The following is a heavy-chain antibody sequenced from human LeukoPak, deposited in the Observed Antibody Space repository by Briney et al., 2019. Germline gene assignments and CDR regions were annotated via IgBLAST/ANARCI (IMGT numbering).Heavy chain of an antibody. CDR1: GFTFSSYG. Sequence: GGSLRLSCAASGFTFSSYGMHWVRQAPGKGLEWVSRINSDGSSTSYADSVKGRFTISRDNAKNTLYLQMNSLRAEDTAVYYCARGIQLWVNDYWGQGTLVTVSS. CDR2: INSDGSST. CDR3: ARGIQLWVNDY. D-gene: IGHD5-18*01. V-gene: IGHV3-74*01. J-gene: IGHJ4*02.